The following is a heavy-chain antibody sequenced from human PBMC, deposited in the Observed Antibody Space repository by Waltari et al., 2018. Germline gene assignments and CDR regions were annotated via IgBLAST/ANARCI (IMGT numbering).Heavy chain of an antibody. CDR3: ARDRAFAVSLQD. J-gene: IGHJ4*02. CDR1: GFTFSRFS. D-gene: IGHD4-17*01. CDR2: VSNDGIGR. Sequence: VQLVESGGGLVQPGGSLRLSCATSGFTFSRFSMHWVRQAPGKGRQWVAGVSNDGIGRYADSVKGRFTISRDNAKSTVSLEMNSLRPDDTALYYCARDRAFAVSLQDWGQGTPVTVSS. V-gene: IGHV3-30*04.